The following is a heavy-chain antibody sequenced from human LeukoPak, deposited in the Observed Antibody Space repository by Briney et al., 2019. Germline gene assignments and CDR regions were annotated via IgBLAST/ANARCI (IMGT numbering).Heavy chain of an antibody. CDR1: GYTFTSYD. J-gene: IGHJ6*02. V-gene: IGHV1-8*01. CDR2: MNPNSGNT. D-gene: IGHD2-2*02. CDR3: ASLVVPAAIRRYGMDV. Sequence: GASVKVSCKASGYTFTSYDINWVRQATGQGLEWMGWMNPNSGNTGYAQKFQGRVTMTRNTSISTAYMELSSLRSEDTAVYYCASLVVPAAIRRYGMDVWGQGTTVTGSS.